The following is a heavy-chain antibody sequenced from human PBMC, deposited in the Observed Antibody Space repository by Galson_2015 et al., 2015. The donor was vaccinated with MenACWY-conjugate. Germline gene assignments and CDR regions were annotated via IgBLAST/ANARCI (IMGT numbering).Heavy chain of an antibody. V-gene: IGHV3-7*03. Sequence: SLRLSCAASGFTFSSYWMSWVRQAPGKGLEWVANIKQDGSEKYYVDSVKGRFTISRDNAKNSLYLQMNSLRAEDTAVYYCARATYLLRGYSGYDPWGQGTLVTVSS. J-gene: IGHJ5*02. D-gene: IGHD5-12*01. CDR1: GFTFSSYW. CDR2: IKQDGSEK. CDR3: ARATYLLRGYSGYDP.